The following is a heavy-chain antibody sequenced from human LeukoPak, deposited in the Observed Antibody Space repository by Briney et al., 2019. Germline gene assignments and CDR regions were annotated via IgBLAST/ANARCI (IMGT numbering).Heavy chain of an antibody. CDR2: IYYSGST. CDR1: GGSISNYY. Sequence: SETLSLTCTVSGGSISNYYWTWIRQPPGKGLEWIGYIYYSGSTNYNTSLRSRVTISVDTSKNQFSLKLTSVTAADTAVYYCARGSWGPAGMRFDSWGQGTLVTVSS. D-gene: IGHD2-2*01. J-gene: IGHJ4*02. CDR3: ARGSWGPAGMRFDS. V-gene: IGHV4-59*01.